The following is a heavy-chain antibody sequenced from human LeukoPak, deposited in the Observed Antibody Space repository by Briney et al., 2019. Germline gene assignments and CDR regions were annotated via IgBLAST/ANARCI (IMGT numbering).Heavy chain of an antibody. CDR1: GGSFSDYY. CDR2: INHSGSS. Sequence: PSETLSLTCAVYGGSFSDYYWSWIRQPPGKGLEWIGEINHSGSSNYNPSLKSRVTISVDTSKNQISLKLSSVTAADMAVYYCAREIITGTIVFDYWGQGTLVTVSS. V-gene: IGHV4-34*01. CDR3: AREIITGTIVFDY. D-gene: IGHD1-7*01. J-gene: IGHJ4*02.